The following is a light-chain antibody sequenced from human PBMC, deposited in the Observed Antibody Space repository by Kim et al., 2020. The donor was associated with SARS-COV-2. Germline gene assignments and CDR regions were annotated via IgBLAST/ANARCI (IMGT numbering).Light chain of an antibody. Sequence: ASVKLTCTLSSGNSNYAIAWHQQQPEKGPRFLMNLNSDGSHSKGDGIPDRFSGSSSGAERYLTISSLQSEDEADYYCQTWGTGILVFGGGTQLTVL. CDR3: QTWGTGILV. CDR1: SGNSNYA. J-gene: IGLJ3*02. CDR2: LNSDGSH. V-gene: IGLV4-69*01.